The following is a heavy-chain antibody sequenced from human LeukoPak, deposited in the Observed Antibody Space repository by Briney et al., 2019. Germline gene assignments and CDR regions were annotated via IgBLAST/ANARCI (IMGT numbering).Heavy chain of an antibody. CDR1: GFTFSSYW. Sequence: PGGSLRLSCAASGFTFSSYWVSWVRQAPGKGLEWVANIKQDGSEKYYVDSVKGRFTISRDNAKNSLYLQMNSLRAEDTAVYYCAREVLGAFDIWGQGTMVTVSS. CDR3: AREVLGAFDI. V-gene: IGHV3-7*01. J-gene: IGHJ3*02. CDR2: IKQDGSEK. D-gene: IGHD3-16*01.